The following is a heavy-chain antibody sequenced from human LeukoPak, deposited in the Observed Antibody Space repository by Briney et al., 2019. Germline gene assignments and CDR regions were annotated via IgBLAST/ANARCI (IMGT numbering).Heavy chain of an antibody. J-gene: IGHJ4*02. V-gene: IGHV1-18*01. CDR2: ISAYNGNT. Sequence: ASVKVSCKASGGTFSRNAISWVRQAPGQGLEWMGWISAYNGNTNYAQKLQGRVTMTTDTSTSTAYMELRSLRSDDTAVYYCARDPPYSSGWYETDYWGQGTLVTVSS. D-gene: IGHD6-19*01. CDR1: GGTFSRNA. CDR3: ARDPPYSSGWYETDY.